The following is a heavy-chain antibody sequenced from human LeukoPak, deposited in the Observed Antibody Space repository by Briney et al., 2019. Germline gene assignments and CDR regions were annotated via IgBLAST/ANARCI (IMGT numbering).Heavy chain of an antibody. CDR3: ARQYYDSSGYYRRKLTNWFDP. V-gene: IGHV4-59*01. Sequence: SETLSLTCTVSGGSISSYYWSWIRQPPGKGLEGIGYIYYSGSTNYNPSLKSRVTISVDTSKNQFSLKLSSVTAADTAVYYCARQYYDSSGYYRRKLTNWFDPWGQGTLVTVSS. J-gene: IGHJ5*02. CDR1: GGSISSYY. D-gene: IGHD3-22*01. CDR2: IYYSGST.